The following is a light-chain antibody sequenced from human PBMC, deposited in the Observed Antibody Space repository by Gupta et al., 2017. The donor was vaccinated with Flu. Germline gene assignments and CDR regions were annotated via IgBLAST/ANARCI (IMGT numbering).Light chain of an antibody. J-gene: IGKJ4*01. Sequence: TLSLSPGERATLSCRASQSVSGTYLAWYQQKPCQAPRLLIYGASSRATGIPDRFSGTGSGADFTLTISRREPEDFGVYYCQQYGSPPPLTFGGGTKVEIK. CDR2: GAS. CDR3: QQYGSPPPLT. V-gene: IGKV3-20*01. CDR1: QSVSGTY.